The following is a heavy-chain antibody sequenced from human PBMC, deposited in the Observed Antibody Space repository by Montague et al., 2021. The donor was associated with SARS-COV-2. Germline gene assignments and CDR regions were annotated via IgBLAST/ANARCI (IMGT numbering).Heavy chain of an antibody. V-gene: IGHV3-30*04. CDR3: ARDNQDYVWWSYGYIY. J-gene: IGHJ4*02. D-gene: IGHD3-16*01. CDR2: ISCDGSNK. CDR1: GFTFSSYA. Sequence: SLRLSCAASGFTFSSYAMHWVRQAPGKGLEWVSVISCDGSNKYYADSVKGRFTISRDNSKSTLYLQMNSLRAEDTAVYYCARDNQDYVWWSYGYIYWGQGTLVTVSS.